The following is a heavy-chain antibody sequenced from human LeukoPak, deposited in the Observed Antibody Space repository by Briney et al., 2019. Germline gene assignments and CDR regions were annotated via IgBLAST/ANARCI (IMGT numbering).Heavy chain of an antibody. Sequence: PGGSLRLSCAASGFTFSDYYMSWIRQAPGKGLEWVSYISSSGSTIYYADSVKGRFTISRDNAKNSLYLQMNSLRAEDTAVYYCAREKYYYGSGSFRYYFDYWGQGTLVTVSS. D-gene: IGHD3-10*01. CDR3: AREKYYYGSGSFRYYFDY. CDR1: GFTFSDYY. CDR2: ISSSGSTI. J-gene: IGHJ4*02. V-gene: IGHV3-11*04.